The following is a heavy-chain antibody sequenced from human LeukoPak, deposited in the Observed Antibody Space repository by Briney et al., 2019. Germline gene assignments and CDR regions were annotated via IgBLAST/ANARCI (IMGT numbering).Heavy chain of an antibody. D-gene: IGHD2-15*01. CDR1: GFTFSSYG. J-gene: IGHJ4*02. CDR2: IWYDGSNK. V-gene: IGHV3-33*01. Sequence: GSLRLSCAASGFTFSSYGMHWVRQAPGKGLEWVAVIWYDGSNKYYADSVKGRFTISRDNSKNTLYLQMNSLRAEDTAVYYCARGPNIVVVVAADYFDYWGQGTLVTVSS. CDR3: ARGPNIVVVVAADYFDY.